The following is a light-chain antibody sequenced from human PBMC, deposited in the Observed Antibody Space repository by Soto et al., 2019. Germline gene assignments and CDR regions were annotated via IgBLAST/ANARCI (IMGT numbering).Light chain of an antibody. CDR2: DVS. V-gene: IGLV2-11*01. J-gene: IGLJ2*01. CDR3: CSFAGSYNVV. Sequence: QSALTQPRSVSGSPGQSVTSSCTGTSSDVVGYNYVSWYQQHPGKAPKLMIYDVSKRPSGVPDRFSGSKSGNTASLTISGRQAEAEADYYCCSFAGSYNVVFGGGTKLTV. CDR1: SSDVVGYNY.